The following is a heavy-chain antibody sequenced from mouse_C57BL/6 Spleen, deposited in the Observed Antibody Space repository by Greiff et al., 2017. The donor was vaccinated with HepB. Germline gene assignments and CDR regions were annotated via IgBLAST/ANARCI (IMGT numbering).Heavy chain of an antibody. J-gene: IGHJ3*01. Sequence: VQLQQSGAELVRPGASVTLSCKASGYTFTDYEMHWVKQTPVHGLEWIGAIDPETGGTAYNQKFKGKAILTADKSSSTAYMEHRSQTSEDNKENYCTRGYLAWFAYWGQGTLVTVSA. D-gene: IGHD3-1*01. CDR3: TRGYLAWFAY. CDR1: GYTFTDYE. V-gene: IGHV1-15*01. CDR2: IDPETGGT.